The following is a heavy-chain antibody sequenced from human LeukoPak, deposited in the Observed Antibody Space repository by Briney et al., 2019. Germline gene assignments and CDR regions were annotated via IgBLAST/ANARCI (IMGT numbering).Heavy chain of an antibody. J-gene: IGHJ4*02. CDR3: TTKVIRGNSGDDYDD. CDR2: ISSDGNDK. Sequence: GSLRLSCAASGVTFRSYGMHWVRQAPGKGLEWVALISSDGNDKLYGDSVRGRFTISRDDSKSTLCLQMNSLRAEDTAVYYCTTKVIRGNSGDDYDDWGQGTLVTVSS. CDR1: GVTFRSYG. V-gene: IGHV3-30*03. D-gene: IGHD5-12*01.